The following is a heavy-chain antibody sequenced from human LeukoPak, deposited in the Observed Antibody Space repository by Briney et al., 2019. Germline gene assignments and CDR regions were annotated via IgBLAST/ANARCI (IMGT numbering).Heavy chain of an antibody. D-gene: IGHD2-2*01. J-gene: IGHJ4*02. Sequence: GGSLRLSCAASGFTFSTHSMYWVRQAPGKGLEWVSSISASSNFIHYAESVRGRFTISRDNVKNSLYLQMNSLGAQDTAVYYCARPATGYCSSAGCHWDSWGQGTLVTVSS. V-gene: IGHV3-21*01. CDR3: ARPATGYCSSAGCHWDS. CDR2: ISASSNFI. CDR1: GFTFSTHS.